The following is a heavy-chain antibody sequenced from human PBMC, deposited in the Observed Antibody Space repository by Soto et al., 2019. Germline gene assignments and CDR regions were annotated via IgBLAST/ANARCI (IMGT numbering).Heavy chain of an antibody. Sequence: ASVKVSCKASGYTFTSYGISWVRQAPGQGLEWMGWISAYNGNTNYAQKLQGRVTMTTDTSTSPAYMELRSLRSDDTAVYYCAREAINWNYVFVFDIWGKGTMVTVSS. CDR3: AREAINWNYVFVFDI. D-gene: IGHD1-7*01. V-gene: IGHV1-18*01. CDR1: GYTFTSYG. J-gene: IGHJ3*02. CDR2: ISAYNGNT.